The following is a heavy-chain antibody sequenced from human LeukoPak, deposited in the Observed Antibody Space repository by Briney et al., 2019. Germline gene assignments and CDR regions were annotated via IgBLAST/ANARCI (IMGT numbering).Heavy chain of an antibody. CDR3: AKAGNLYYYGSGSYSPFDP. CDR1: GFTFSSYA. D-gene: IGHD3-10*01. V-gene: IGHV3-23*01. CDR2: ISGSGGSR. Sequence: GGSLRLSCAASGFTFSSYAMSWVRQAPGKGLEWVSAISGSGGSRYYADSVKGRFTISRDNSKNTLYLQMNSLRAEDTAVYYCAKAGNLYYYGSGSYSPFDPWGQGTLVTVSS. J-gene: IGHJ5*02.